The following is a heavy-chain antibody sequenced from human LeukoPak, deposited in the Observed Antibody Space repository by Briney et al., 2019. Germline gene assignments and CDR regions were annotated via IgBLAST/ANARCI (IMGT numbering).Heavy chain of an antibody. CDR2: IYYSGST. CDR1: GYCISSGYY. CDR3: ARTYKQGWFDP. V-gene: IGHV4-38-2*02. J-gene: IGHJ5*02. D-gene: IGHD1-14*01. Sequence: SETLSLTCTVSGYCISSGYYWGWIRQPPGKGLEWIGSIYYSGSTYYNPSLKSRVTISVDTSKNQFSLKLSSVTAADTAVYYCARTYKQGWFDPWGQGTLVTVSS.